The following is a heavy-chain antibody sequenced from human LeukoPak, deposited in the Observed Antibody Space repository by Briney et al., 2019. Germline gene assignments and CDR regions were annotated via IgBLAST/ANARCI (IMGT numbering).Heavy chain of an antibody. CDR2: VNTDNGNI. Sequence: ASVKVSCKASGYTFTRYTIHWVRQAPGQGLEWMGWVNTDNGNIKYSQNFQGRVTFTRDTSATTTYMQLSSLRSEDTAVYYCTRGGTGATFDIWGQGTMVTVS. CDR1: GYTFTRYT. CDR3: TRGGTGATFDI. V-gene: IGHV1-3*04. D-gene: IGHD1-14*01. J-gene: IGHJ3*02.